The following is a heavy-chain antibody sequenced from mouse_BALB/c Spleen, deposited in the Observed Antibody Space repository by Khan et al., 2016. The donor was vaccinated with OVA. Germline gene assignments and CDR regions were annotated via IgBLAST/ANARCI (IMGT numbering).Heavy chain of an antibody. CDR3: AREGNWYFDV. CDR2: IRNSGNT. CDR1: GSSIPSDYA. Sequence: EVKLQESGPGLVKPSQSLALTCTVSGSSIPSDYAWNWIRQFPGSKLEWMGYIRNSGNTSYNPSLKSRITITRDTSKNQFFLQLNSVTTEDTATXDGAREGNWYFDVWGAGTTVTVSS. J-gene: IGHJ1*01. V-gene: IGHV3-2*02.